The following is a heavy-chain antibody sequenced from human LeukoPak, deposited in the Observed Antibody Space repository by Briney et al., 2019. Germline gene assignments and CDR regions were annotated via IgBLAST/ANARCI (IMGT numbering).Heavy chain of an antibody. CDR3: TRDWRNKGLDV. Sequence: GGSLRLSCAASGFTLSSYWMHWVRQAPGKGLVWVSGIGGDGSRTEYADSVKGRFTISRDNTRNTLYLKMNGLRAEDTAVYYCTRDWRNKGLDVWGQGTTVTVSS. J-gene: IGHJ6*02. V-gene: IGHV3-74*03. CDR1: GFTLSSYW. CDR2: IGGDGSRT. D-gene: IGHD1/OR15-1a*01.